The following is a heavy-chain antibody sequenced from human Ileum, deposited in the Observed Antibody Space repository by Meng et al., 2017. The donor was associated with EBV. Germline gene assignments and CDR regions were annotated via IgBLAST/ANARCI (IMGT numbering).Heavy chain of an antibody. J-gene: IGHJ4*02. CDR3: ARRPGSPSSRFDY. D-gene: IGHD6-6*01. V-gene: IGHV2-5*01. Sequence: QITLKESAPPLVNPTQTLTLACSFSGFPLTSSGVGVGWIRQPPGKALEWLALIYWNDDKRYSPSLKSRLTVTRDTSKNQVVLTLTNVDPVDTATYYCARRPGSPSSRFDYWGQGTLVTVSS. CDR2: IYWNDDK. CDR1: GFPLTSSGVG.